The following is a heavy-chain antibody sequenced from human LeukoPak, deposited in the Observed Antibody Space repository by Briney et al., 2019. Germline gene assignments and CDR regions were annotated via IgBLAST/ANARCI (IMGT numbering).Heavy chain of an antibody. J-gene: IGHJ4*02. CDR1: GYTFTSYD. Sequence: ASVKVSCKASGYTFTSYDINWVRRATGQGLEWMGWMNPNSGNTGYAQKFQGRVTMTRDMSTSTVYMELSSLRSEDTAVYYCARGSSSWYSNFDYWGQGTLVTVSS. D-gene: IGHD6-13*01. CDR2: MNPNSGNT. V-gene: IGHV1-8*01. CDR3: ARGSSSWYSNFDY.